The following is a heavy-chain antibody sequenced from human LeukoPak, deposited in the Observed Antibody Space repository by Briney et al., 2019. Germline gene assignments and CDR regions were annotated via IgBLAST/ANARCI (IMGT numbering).Heavy chain of an antibody. CDR1: GFTFSSYG. Sequence: GRSLRLSCAASGFTFSSYGMHWVRQAPAKGLEWVVIISYDGSNKYYADSVKGRFTISRDNSKNTLYLQMNSLRAEDTAVYYCAKSTTVTQRGYFDYWGQGTLVTVSS. CDR3: AKSTTVTQRGYFDY. CDR2: ISYDGSNK. D-gene: IGHD4-17*01. J-gene: IGHJ4*02. V-gene: IGHV3-30*18.